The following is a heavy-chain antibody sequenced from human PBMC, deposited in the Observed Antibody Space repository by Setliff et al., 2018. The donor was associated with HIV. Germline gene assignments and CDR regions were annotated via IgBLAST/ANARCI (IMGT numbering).Heavy chain of an antibody. J-gene: IGHJ4*02. CDR3: ARIRLGYNDLTPPRYTHALGY. D-gene: IGHD6-25*01. V-gene: IGHV1-2*02. CDR2: FNPNTGDA. Sequence: ASVMVSCKASGYTFTGYYMHWVRQAPGQGLEWLGWFNPNTGDAKYAHNVQGRLTMTSDTSNSTAYMELNRLRSDDTAVYYCARIRLGYNDLTPPRYTHALGYWGQGTLVTVSS. CDR1: GYTFTGYY.